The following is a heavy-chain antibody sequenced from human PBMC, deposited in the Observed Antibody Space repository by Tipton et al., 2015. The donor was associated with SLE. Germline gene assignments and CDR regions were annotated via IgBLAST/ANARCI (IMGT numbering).Heavy chain of an antibody. Sequence: TLSLTCTVSGGSISSGSYYWSWIRQPAGKGLEWIGRIYTSGSTNYNPSLKSRVTISIDTSRNQFSLKLTSVTAADTAVYYCARGTRVSATKLWGQGTLVTVSS. CDR1: GGSISSGSYY. CDR3: ARGTRVSATKL. D-gene: IGHD2-21*02. J-gene: IGHJ4*02. V-gene: IGHV4-61*02. CDR2: IYTSGST.